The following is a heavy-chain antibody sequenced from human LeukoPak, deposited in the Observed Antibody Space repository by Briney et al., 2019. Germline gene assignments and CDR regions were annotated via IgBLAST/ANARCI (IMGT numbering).Heavy chain of an antibody. Sequence: AAVKVSCKASGCTFTSYDINWVRQATGQGLEWMGWMNPNSGNTGYAQKFQGRVTITRNTSISTAYMELSSLRSEDTAVYYCARGEGDYYYYYMDVWGKGTTVTVSS. D-gene: IGHD3-16*01. CDR3: ARGEGDYYYYYMDV. V-gene: IGHV1-8*03. CDR2: MNPNSGNT. CDR1: GCTFTSYD. J-gene: IGHJ6*03.